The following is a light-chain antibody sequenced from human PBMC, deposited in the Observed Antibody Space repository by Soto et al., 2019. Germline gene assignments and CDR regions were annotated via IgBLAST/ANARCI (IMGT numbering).Light chain of an antibody. CDR2: DAS. CDR1: QSVSSY. Sequence: IVLTQCPATLSLSPGERTTLSSRASQSVSSYLAWYQQNPGQAPRLLIYDASNRATGIPARFSGSGSGTDFTLTISSLEPEDFAVYYCQQRSNWPRTFGQGTKVDIK. CDR3: QQRSNWPRT. V-gene: IGKV3-11*01. J-gene: IGKJ1*01.